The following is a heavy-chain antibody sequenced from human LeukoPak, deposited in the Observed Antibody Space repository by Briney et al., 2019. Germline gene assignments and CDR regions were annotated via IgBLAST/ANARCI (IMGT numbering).Heavy chain of an antibody. Sequence: GESLKISCKGSGYSFTTYWIGWVRQTPGKGLEWMGIIYPGDSDTRYSPSFQGQVTISADKSISTAHMQWSSLEASDTAIYYCARQVVVAADVDYWGQGTLVTVSS. J-gene: IGHJ4*02. D-gene: IGHD2-15*01. V-gene: IGHV5-51*01. CDR3: ARQVVVAADVDY. CDR1: GYSFTTYW. CDR2: IYPGDSDT.